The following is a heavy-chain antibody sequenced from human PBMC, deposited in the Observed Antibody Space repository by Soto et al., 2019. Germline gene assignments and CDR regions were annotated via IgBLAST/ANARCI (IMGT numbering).Heavy chain of an antibody. J-gene: IGHJ3*01. CDR2: ISPNGDST. V-gene: IGHV3-23*01. D-gene: IGHD2-8*01. CDR3: AKVRLTDYLRYAPHL. Sequence: EVQLLESGGGLVQPGGSLRLACAASGFTFNNYAMNWVRQAPGRGLEWVSIISPNGDSTYYADSVKGRFTICRDNSQNTVFLRMNSLRAEDTAIYFCAKVRLTDYLRYAPHLWGQGTLVTVSS. CDR1: GFTFNNYA.